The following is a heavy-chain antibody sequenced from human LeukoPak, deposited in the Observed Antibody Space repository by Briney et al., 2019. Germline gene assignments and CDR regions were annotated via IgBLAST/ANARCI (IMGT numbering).Heavy chain of an antibody. V-gene: IGHV3-30-3*02. CDR3: AKEVLEWLLYEAYNWFDP. J-gene: IGHJ5*02. Sequence: PGKSLRLSCAASGFTFSGYPIHWVRQAPGKGLEWVAVISYDGSNKYYADSVKGRFTISRDNSKNTLYLQMNSLRAEDTAVYYCAKEVLEWLLYEAYNWFDPWGQGTLVTVSS. CDR1: GFTFSGYP. CDR2: ISYDGSNK. D-gene: IGHD3-3*01.